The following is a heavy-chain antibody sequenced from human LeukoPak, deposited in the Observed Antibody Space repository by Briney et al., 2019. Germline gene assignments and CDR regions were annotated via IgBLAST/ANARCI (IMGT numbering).Heavy chain of an antibody. J-gene: IGHJ5*02. CDR2: INQDGSQK. CDR1: GFSFSTYW. D-gene: IGHD6-13*01. V-gene: IGHV3-7*03. CDR3: ANAASGRGGWFDP. Sequence: SGGSLRLSCAASGFSFSTYWMGWVCQAPEKGLEWVANINQDGSQKYYMDSVKGRFTISRDNAQNSLYLEMSNLRAEDTAVYYCANAASGRGGWFDPWGQGTLVSVSS.